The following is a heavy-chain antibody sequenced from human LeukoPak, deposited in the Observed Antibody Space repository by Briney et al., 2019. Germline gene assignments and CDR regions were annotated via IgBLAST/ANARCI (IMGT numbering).Heavy chain of an antibody. J-gene: IGHJ6*02. D-gene: IGHD3-10*01. V-gene: IGHV5-51*01. Sequence: GESLKISCKGSGYSFTSYWIGWVRQMPGKGLEWMGIIYPGDSDTRYSPSFKGQVTISADKSISTAYLQWSSLKASDTAMYYCARHDLWFGEFYGMDVWGQGTTVTVSS. CDR3: ARHDLWFGEFYGMDV. CDR2: IYPGDSDT. CDR1: GYSFTSYW.